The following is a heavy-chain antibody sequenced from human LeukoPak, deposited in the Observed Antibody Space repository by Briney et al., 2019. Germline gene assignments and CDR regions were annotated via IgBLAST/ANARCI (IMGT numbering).Heavy chain of an antibody. V-gene: IGHV4-39*07. Sequence: PSETLSLTCTVSGGSISSSSYYWGWIRQPPGKGLEWIGSIYYSGSTYYNPSLKSRVTISVDTSKNQFSLKLSSVTAADTAVYYCARVTLCSGGSCYFDYWGQGTLVTVSS. J-gene: IGHJ4*02. D-gene: IGHD2-15*01. CDR2: IYYSGST. CDR1: GGSISSSSYY. CDR3: ARVTLCSGGSCYFDY.